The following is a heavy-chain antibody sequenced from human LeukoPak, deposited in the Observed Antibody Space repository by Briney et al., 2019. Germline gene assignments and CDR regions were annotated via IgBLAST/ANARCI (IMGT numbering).Heavy chain of an antibody. J-gene: IGHJ4*02. Sequence: PGGSLRLSCADSQFTFNVSWMNWVRQAPGKGLEWVANMDPTGSQKRYVDSVRGRFTISKDNPGASLYLDMHSLRAEDTAIYYCAIWTSGNYWGQGTLVTVSS. V-gene: IGHV3-7*01. CDR1: QFTFNVSW. D-gene: IGHD1-1*01. CDR2: MDPTGSQK. CDR3: AIWTSGNY.